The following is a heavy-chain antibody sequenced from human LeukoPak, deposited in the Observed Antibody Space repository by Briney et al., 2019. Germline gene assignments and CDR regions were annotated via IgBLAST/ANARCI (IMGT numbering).Heavy chain of an antibody. D-gene: IGHD2-15*01. CDR1: GGSISCGGYY. CDR3: ARVVVVAAESYYFDY. CDR2: IYHSGST. Sequence: SQTLSLTCTVSGGSISCGGYYWRWIRQPPGKGLEWIGYIYHSGSTYYNPSLKSRVAISVDRSKNQFSLKLSSVTAADTAVYYCARVVVVAAESYYFDYWGQGTLVTVSS. V-gene: IGHV4-30-2*01. J-gene: IGHJ4*02.